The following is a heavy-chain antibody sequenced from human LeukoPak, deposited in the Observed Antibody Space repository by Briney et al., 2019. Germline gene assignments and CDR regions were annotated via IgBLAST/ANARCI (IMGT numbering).Heavy chain of an antibody. CDR3: AAFVVPAAKDSLQARDYYMDV. D-gene: IGHD2-2*01. J-gene: IGHJ6*03. CDR2: ISGSGGST. V-gene: IGHV3-23*01. CDR1: GFTFSSYA. Sequence: PGGSLRLSCAASGFTFSSYAMSWVRQAPGKGLEWVSAISGSGGSTYYADSVKGRFTISRDNSKNTLYLQMNSPRAEDTAVYYCAAFVVPAAKDSLQARDYYMDVWGKGTTVTVSS.